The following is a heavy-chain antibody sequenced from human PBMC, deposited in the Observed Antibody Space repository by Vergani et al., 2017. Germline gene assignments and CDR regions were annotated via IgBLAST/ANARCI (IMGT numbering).Heavy chain of an antibody. CDR1: GGPISSYY. J-gene: IGHJ5*02. CDR3: ARVKYYYGSGSYSGDNWFDP. D-gene: IGHD3-10*01. V-gene: IGHV4-59*01. Sequence: QVQLQESGPGLVKPSETLSLTCTVSGGPISSYYWSWIRQPPGKGLEWIGYIYYSGSTNYNPSLKSRVTISVDTSKNQFSLKLSSVTAADTAVYYCARVKYYYGSGSYSGDNWFDPWGQGTLVTVSS. CDR2: IYYSGST.